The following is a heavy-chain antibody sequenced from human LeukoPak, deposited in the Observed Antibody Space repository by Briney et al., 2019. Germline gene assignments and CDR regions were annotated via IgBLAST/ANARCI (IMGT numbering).Heavy chain of an antibody. Sequence: GESLKISCAVSGFTFSSYYMSWVRQAPGKGLEWVANIKQDGNEKFYVDSVKGRFTISRDNAKNSLYLQMNSLRDEDTAVYYCASGNWNDRAFDIWGQGTMVAVSS. V-gene: IGHV3-7*01. J-gene: IGHJ3*02. CDR3: ASGNWNDRAFDI. CDR2: IKQDGNEK. D-gene: IGHD1-20*01. CDR1: GFTFSSYY.